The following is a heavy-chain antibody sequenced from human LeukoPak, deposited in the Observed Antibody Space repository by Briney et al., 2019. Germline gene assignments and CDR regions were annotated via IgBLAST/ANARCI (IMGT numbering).Heavy chain of an antibody. CDR1: GFTFSSYG. D-gene: IGHD6-19*01. V-gene: IGHV3-30*18. Sequence: PGGSLRLSCAASGFTFSSYGMHWVRQAPGKGLEGVAVISYDGSNKYYADCVKGRFTISRDNSKNTLYLQMNSLRAEDTAVYYCAKDRYSSGWYFDYWGQGTLVTVSS. CDR3: AKDRYSSGWYFDY. CDR2: ISYDGSNK. J-gene: IGHJ4*02.